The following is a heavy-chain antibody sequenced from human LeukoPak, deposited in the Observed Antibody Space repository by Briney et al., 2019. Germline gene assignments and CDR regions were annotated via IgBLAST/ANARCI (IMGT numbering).Heavy chain of an antibody. CDR1: GYTFTSYD. CDR2: MNPNSGNT. Sequence: ASVKVSCKASGYTFTSYDINWVRQATGQGLEWMGWMNPNSGNTGYAQKFQGRVTITRNTSISTAYMELSSLRSEDTAVYYCARGRVTMVRGGRQRYYYYYMDVWGKGTTVTVSS. D-gene: IGHD3-10*01. CDR3: ARGRVTMVRGGRQRYYYYYMDV. V-gene: IGHV1-8*03. J-gene: IGHJ6*03.